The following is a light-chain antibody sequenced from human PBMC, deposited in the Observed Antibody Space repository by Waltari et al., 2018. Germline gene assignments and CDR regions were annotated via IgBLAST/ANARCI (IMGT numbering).Light chain of an antibody. CDR1: QSVSSRY. CDR3: QQYGSSLVT. J-gene: IGKJ3*01. Sequence: EIVLTQSPGTLFLSPGERATLSCRASQSVSSRYVAWYQQKPGQAPSLLIYGASRRATGIPDRFSGSGSGTDFTLTISRLEPEDFAVYYCQQYGSSLVTFGPGTKVDIK. V-gene: IGKV3-20*01. CDR2: GAS.